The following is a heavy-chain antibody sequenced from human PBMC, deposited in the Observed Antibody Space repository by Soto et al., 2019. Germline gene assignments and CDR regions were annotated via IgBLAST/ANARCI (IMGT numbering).Heavy chain of an antibody. CDR2: INAGNGNT. CDR1: GYTFTSYA. CDR3: AREVVVPPAARGWFDP. J-gene: IGHJ5*02. Sequence: QVQLVQSGAEVKKPGASVKVSCKASGYTFTSYAMHWVRQAPGQRLEWMGWINAGNGNTKYSQKFQGRVTITRDTSASTAYMELSSLRSEDTAVYYCAREVVVPPAARGWFDPWGQGTLVTVSS. D-gene: IGHD2-2*01. V-gene: IGHV1-3*01.